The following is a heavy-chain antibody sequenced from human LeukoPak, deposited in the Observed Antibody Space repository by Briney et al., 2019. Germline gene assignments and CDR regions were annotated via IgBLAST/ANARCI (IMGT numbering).Heavy chain of an antibody. D-gene: IGHD3-22*01. V-gene: IGHV4-61*09. CDR2: IYTSGST. CDR3: ARGYYDRSLLDY. CDR1: GGSINSGSYY. Sequence: PSETLSLTCTVSGGSINSGSYYWNWIRQSAGKGLEWIGHIYTSGSTNYNPSLKSRVTISVDTSKNQFSLKLSSVTAADTAVYYCARGYYDRSLLDYWGQGTLVTVSS. J-gene: IGHJ4*02.